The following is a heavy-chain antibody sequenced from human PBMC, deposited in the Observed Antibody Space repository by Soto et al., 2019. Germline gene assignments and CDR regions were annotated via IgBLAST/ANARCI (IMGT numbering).Heavy chain of an antibody. J-gene: IGHJ4*02. CDR2: ASYDGSYK. CDR1: GFTFSSFG. Sequence: QVKLVESRGGVVQPGRSLRLSCAASGFTFSSFGMHWVRQAPGKGLEWVAVASYDGSYKYYADSVKGRFTISRDNSKNSLYLQMNSLRAEDTAVYYCAKERSVVATTPDFDYWGQGTLVTVSS. V-gene: IGHV3-30*18. D-gene: IGHD5-12*01. CDR3: AKERSVVATTPDFDY.